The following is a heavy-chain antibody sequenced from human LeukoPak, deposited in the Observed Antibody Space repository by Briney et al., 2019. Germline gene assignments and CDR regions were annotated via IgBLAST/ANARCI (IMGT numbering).Heavy chain of an antibody. J-gene: IGHJ3*02. V-gene: IGHV3-13*01. CDR1: GFTFNDCD. Sequence: GGSLRLSCAASGFTFNDCDMHWVREITGKGLEWVSGIGTAHDAHYAGSVKGRFTIFRESATNSVYLQMNSLRDGDTAVYYCARLRGYSYGVNGFDIWGQGTMVTVSS. CDR2: IGTAHDA. CDR3: ARLRGYSYGVNGFDI. D-gene: IGHD5-18*01.